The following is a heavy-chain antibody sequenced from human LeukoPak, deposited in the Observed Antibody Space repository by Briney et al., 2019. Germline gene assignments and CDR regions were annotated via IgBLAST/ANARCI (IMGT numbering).Heavy chain of an antibody. CDR2: INHSGST. Sequence: PSETLSLTCAVYGGSFSGYYWSWIRQPPGKGLEWIGEINHSGSTNYNPSLKSRVTISVDTSKNLFSLKLSSVTAADTAVYYCARLGQLWLRAGYAFDIWGQGTMVTVSS. D-gene: IGHD5-18*01. J-gene: IGHJ3*02. CDR3: ARLGQLWLRAGYAFDI. CDR1: GGSFSGYY. V-gene: IGHV4-34*01.